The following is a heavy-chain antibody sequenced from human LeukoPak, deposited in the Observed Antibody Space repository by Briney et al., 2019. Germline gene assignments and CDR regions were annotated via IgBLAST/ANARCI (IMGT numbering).Heavy chain of an antibody. Sequence: GGSLRLSCAASGFTFSSYTMNWVRQPPGKGLEWVSNIGTSSTTIYYADSVKGRFTISRGNAKNSLYLQMNSLRADDTAVYYCARFAAGGSYYYYMDAWGKGTTVTVSS. D-gene: IGHD6-25*01. CDR3: ARFAAGGSYYYYMDA. V-gene: IGHV3-48*01. CDR1: GFTFSSYT. CDR2: IGTSSTTI. J-gene: IGHJ6*03.